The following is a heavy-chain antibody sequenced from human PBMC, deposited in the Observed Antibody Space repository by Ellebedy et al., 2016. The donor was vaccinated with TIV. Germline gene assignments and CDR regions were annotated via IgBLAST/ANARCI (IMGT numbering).Heavy chain of an antibody. CDR1: GFSFRSYW. J-gene: IGHJ5*02. D-gene: IGHD4-17*01. Sequence: GESLKISCVASGFSFRSYWMSWVRQAPGKGLEWVANIYQDGGVQYYVDSVTGRFTISRDNADNSLFLQMNSLRAEDTAVYYCARRGSYGDYAVQINSWFDTWGRGTLVAVSS. CDR3: ARRGSYGDYAVQINSWFDT. V-gene: IGHV3-7*01. CDR2: IYQDGGVQ.